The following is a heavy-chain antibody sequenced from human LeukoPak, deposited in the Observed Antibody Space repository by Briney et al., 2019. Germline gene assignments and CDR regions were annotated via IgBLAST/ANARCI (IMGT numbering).Heavy chain of an antibody. CDR2: IKQDGSEK. CDR1: GFMFNNYW. D-gene: IGHD2-21*01. V-gene: IGHV3-7*03. CDR3: ARWRSLGYCGSVTCLPDWYYFDY. J-gene: IGHJ4*02. Sequence: PGGSLRLSCGASGFMFNNYWMSWVRQVPGKGLEWVANIKQDGSEKYFVDSVRGRFTISRDNAKNALYLQMNSLRPEDTAIYYCARWRSLGYCGSVTCLPDWYYFDYWGQGTLVTVSS.